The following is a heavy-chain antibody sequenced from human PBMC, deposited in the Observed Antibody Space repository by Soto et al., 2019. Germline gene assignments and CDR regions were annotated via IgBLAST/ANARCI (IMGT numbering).Heavy chain of an antibody. CDR2: IYYSGST. Sequence: SQTLSLTCTVSGGSIRSSSYYWGWIRQPPGKGLEWIGSIYYSGSTYYNPSLKSRVTISVDTSKNQFSLKLSSVTAADTAVYYCARLWYGSGSYYNSTGDYWGQGTLVTVSS. J-gene: IGHJ4*02. CDR3: ARLWYGSGSYYNSTGDY. V-gene: IGHV4-39*01. D-gene: IGHD3-10*01. CDR1: GGSIRSSSYY.